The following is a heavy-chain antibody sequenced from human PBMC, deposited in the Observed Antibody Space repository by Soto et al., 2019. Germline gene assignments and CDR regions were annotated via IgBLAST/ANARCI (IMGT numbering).Heavy chain of an antibody. D-gene: IGHD3-22*01. J-gene: IGHJ4*02. V-gene: IGHV1-18*01. CDR2: ISTYNGNT. Sequence: QVQLVQSGAEVKKPGASVKVSCKASGYTFTTYGISWMRQAPGQGPEWMGWISTYNGNTNYAQMFQGRVTMTTDTYTSTAYMELRSLRSDDTAVYYCERTFYDSSGSKFDYWGQGTRVTVSS. CDR3: ERTFYDSSGSKFDY. CDR1: GYTFTTYG.